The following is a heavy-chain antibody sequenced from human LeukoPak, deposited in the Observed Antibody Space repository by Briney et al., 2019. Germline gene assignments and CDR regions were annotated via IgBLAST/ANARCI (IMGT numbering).Heavy chain of an antibody. V-gene: IGHV1-46*01. J-gene: IGHJ3*02. CDR1: GYTFTSYY. Sequence: GASVKVSCKASGYTFTSYYMHWVRQAPGQGLEWMGIINPSGGSTSYAQKFQGRVTMTRDMSTSTVYMELSSLRSEDTAVYYCARTRWELLLGEENDAFDIWGQGTMVTVSS. D-gene: IGHD1-26*01. CDR2: INPSGGST. CDR3: ARTRWELLLGEENDAFDI.